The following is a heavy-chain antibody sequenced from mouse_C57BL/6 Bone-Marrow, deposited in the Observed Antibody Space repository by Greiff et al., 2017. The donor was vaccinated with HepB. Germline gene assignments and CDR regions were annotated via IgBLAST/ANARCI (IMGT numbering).Heavy chain of an antibody. CDR1: GYTFTSYG. Sequence: VKLMESGAELARPGASVKLSCKASGYTFTSYGISWVKQRTGQGLEWIGEIYPRSGNTYYNEKFKGKATLTADKSSSTAYMELRSLTSEDSAVYFCARGGLFAYWGQGTRVTVSA. CDR3: ARGGLFAY. CDR2: IYPRSGNT. V-gene: IGHV1-81*01. D-gene: IGHD3-3*01. J-gene: IGHJ3*01.